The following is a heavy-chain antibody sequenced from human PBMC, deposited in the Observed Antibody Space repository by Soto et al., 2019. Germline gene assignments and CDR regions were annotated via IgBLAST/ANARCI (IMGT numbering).Heavy chain of an antibody. CDR2: ISSGGIT. V-gene: IGHV3-23*01. CDR1: AFTFSNYG. Sequence: EVQLLESGGGLVQPGGSLRLSCVASAFTFSNYGMSWVRQAPGKGLEWVSAISSGGITFYAESVKGRFTISRDNSKNTLYLKMNSLRAEDTSVYYCAKENSGYEKWGQGTLVTVSS. J-gene: IGHJ4*02. CDR3: AKENSGYEK. D-gene: IGHD5-12*01.